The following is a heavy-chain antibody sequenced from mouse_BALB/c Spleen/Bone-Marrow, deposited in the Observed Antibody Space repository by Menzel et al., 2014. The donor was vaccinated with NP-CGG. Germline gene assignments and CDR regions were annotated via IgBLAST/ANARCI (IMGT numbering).Heavy chain of an antibody. CDR2: IWAGGST. J-gene: IGHJ4*01. CDR3: ARDYGSSYYAMDY. CDR1: GFSLTSYG. Sequence: QVQLQQSGPGLVAPSQSLSITCTVSGFSLTSYGVHWVRQPPGKGLEWLGVIWAGGSTNYNSALMSRLSISKDNSKSQVFLKMNSLQTDDTAMYYCARDYGSSYYAMDYWGQGTSVTFSS. V-gene: IGHV2-9*02. D-gene: IGHD1-1*01.